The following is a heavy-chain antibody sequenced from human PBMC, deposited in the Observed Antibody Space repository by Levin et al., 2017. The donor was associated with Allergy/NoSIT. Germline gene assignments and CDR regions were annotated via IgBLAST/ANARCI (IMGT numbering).Heavy chain of an antibody. D-gene: IGHD6-19*01. CDR2: INHSGST. Sequence: SETLSLTCAVYGGSFSGYYWSWIRQPPGKGLEWIGEINHSGSTNYNPSLKSRVTISVDTSKNQFSLKLSSVTAADTAVYYCARRSVAGTFRNTQIDYWGQGTLVTVSS. J-gene: IGHJ4*02. CDR3: ARRSVAGTFRNTQIDY. CDR1: GGSFSGYY. V-gene: IGHV4-34*01.